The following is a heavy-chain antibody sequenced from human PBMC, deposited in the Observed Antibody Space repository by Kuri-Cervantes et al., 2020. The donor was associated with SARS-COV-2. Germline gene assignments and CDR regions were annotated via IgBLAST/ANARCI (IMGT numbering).Heavy chain of an antibody. J-gene: IGHJ6*02. Sequence: GGSLRLSCAASGFTFSSYGMHWVRQAPGKGLEWVAVIWYDGSNKYYADSVKGRFTISRDNSKNTLYLQMNSLRAEDTAVYYCARDRGGAAAGNRGYNYYYGMDVWGQGTTVTVSS. CDR1: GFTFSSYG. CDR3: ARDRGGAAAGNRGYNYYYGMDV. V-gene: IGHV3-33*01. D-gene: IGHD6-13*01. CDR2: IWYDGSNK.